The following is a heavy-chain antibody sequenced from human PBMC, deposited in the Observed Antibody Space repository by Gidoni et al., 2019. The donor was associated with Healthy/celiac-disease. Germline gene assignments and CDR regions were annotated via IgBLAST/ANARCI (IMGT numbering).Heavy chain of an antibody. CDR2: IYYSGGT. V-gene: IGHV4-59*01. D-gene: IGHD6-19*01. Sequence: QVQLQESGTGLAKPAETLSLTCTVPGGAISSYYWSWIRQPPGKGLEWIGYIYYSGGTHYNPSLKSRVTISVDTSKNQFSLKLSSVPAADTAVYYCARDSYSSGRFVWYFDLWGRGTLVTVSS. CDR1: GGAISSYY. J-gene: IGHJ2*01. CDR3: ARDSYSSGRFVWYFDL.